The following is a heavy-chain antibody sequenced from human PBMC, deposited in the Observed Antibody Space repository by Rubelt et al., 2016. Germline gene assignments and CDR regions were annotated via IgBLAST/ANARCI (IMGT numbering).Heavy chain of an antibody. D-gene: IGHD2-2*01. J-gene: IGHJ4*02. V-gene: IGHV4-39*01. CDR2: IYYSGST. Sequence: QLQLQESGPGLVKPSETLSLTCTVSGGSISSSSYYWGWIRQPPGKGLEWIGSIYYSGSTYYNPSLKSRVTISVDTSNNQFSLNLYSVTAADTAGYHCASLFCTTASCPFDYWGQGTLVTVSS. CDR3: ASLFCTTASCPFDY. CDR1: GGSISSSSYY.